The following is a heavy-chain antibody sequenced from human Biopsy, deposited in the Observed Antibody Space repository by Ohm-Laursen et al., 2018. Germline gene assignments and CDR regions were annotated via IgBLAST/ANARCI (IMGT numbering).Heavy chain of an antibody. D-gene: IGHD6-19*01. Sequence: SDTLSLTCAVSGGSISGYYWSWIRQPPGKGLEWIGEINHRGYTDYNASLKGRVSISVDTSKNQLSLILTSVTAADTAVFYCARSGQWARYYFDYWGHGTLVTVSP. CDR2: INHRGYT. CDR3: ARSGQWARYYFDY. V-gene: IGHV4-34*01. J-gene: IGHJ4*01. CDR1: GGSISGYY.